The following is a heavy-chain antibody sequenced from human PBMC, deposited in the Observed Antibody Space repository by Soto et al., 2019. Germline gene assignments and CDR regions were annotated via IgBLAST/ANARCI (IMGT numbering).Heavy chain of an antibody. CDR2: IYYTGNT. J-gene: IGHJ5*02. D-gene: IGHD4-17*01. CDR3: ARHSHEDHGDPNWFDP. V-gene: IGHV4-39*01. Sequence: QVQLQESGPGLVWPSETLSLTCTVSGGSISSNIYYWGWIRQPPGKGLEWIGSIYYTGNTFYNPSLKSRVTLSVDTSENQFSLRLSSVTAADTAVYYCARHSHEDHGDPNWFDPWGKGTLVTVSS. CDR1: GGSISSNIYY.